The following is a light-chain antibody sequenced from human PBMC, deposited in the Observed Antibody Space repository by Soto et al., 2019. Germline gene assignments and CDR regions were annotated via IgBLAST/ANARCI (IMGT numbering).Light chain of an antibody. CDR3: SSYAPAVSV. CDR1: SSDVGGYNF. Sequence: QSVLTQPPSASGSPGQSVTISCTGTSSDVGGYNFVSWFQQHPGKVPKLIMYEVSKRPSGVPDRFSGSKSGNTASLTVSGLQAEDRAGYSCSSYAPAVSVFGLGTKVTVL. J-gene: IGLJ1*01. V-gene: IGLV2-8*01. CDR2: EVS.